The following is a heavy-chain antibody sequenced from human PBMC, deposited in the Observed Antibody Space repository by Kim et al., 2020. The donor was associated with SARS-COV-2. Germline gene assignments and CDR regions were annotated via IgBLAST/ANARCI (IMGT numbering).Heavy chain of an antibody. CDR2: ISAGGGSPLI. CDR3: GRRKAAATSPFQYYYALDL. V-gene: IGHV3-21*06. J-gene: IGHJ6*02. CDR1: GFSFSGYTNS. D-gene: IGHD2-15*01. Sequence: GGSLRLSCVASGFSFSGYTNSINWVRQAPGKGLEWVASISAGGGSPLIYYADSIRDRFTISRDDTKNSVNLHMDTMTAEDSAVYYCGRRKAAATSPFQYYYALDLWGQGTTVTVSS.